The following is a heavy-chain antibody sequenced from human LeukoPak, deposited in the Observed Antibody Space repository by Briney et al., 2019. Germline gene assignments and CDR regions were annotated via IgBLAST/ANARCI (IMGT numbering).Heavy chain of an antibody. V-gene: IGHV3-7*01. J-gene: IGHJ4*02. CDR3: AREGVVPAASTFDY. CDR2: IKQDGSEK. CDR1: GLTFSSYW. Sequence: GGSLRLSCAASGLTFSSYWMSWVRQAPGKGLEWVANIKQDGSEKYYVDSVKGRFTISRDNAKNSLYLQMNSLRAEDTAVYYCAREGVVPAASTFDYWGQGTLVTVSS. D-gene: IGHD2-2*01.